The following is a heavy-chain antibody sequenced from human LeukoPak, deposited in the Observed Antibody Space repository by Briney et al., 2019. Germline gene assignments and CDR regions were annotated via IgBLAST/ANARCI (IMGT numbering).Heavy chain of an antibody. V-gene: IGHV4-61*01. CDR3: ARVKEEWCGGDCYHNWFDP. CDR1: AGSVCSASYY. CDR2: IYYRGST. D-gene: IGHD2-21*02. J-gene: IGHJ5*02. Sequence: PSETLSLTSTCSAGSVCSASYYCSWIRQPPGRGLECIGKIYYRGSTNYNPSLKSRVTISVDTSKNQFSLKLSSVTAADTAVYYCARVKEEWCGGDCYHNWFDPWGQGTLVIVSS.